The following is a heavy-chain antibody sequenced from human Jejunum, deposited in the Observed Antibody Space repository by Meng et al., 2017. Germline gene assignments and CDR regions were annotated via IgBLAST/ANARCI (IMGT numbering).Heavy chain of an antibody. CDR3: AHRRHYSGSWDVGVFDS. V-gene: IGHV2-5*02. D-gene: IGHD1-26*01. Sequence: QNTLKESVPPRVKPTQTLTLTCTFSGFSLTTSQVGVGWLRQPPGKALECLVLIYWDDDKRYSPSLKNRLTITKDTSKNQVVLTMTNVDPVDTATYYCAHRRHYSGSWDVGVFDSWGQGTLVTVSS. CDR1: GFSLTTSQVG. J-gene: IGHJ4*02. CDR2: IYWDDDK.